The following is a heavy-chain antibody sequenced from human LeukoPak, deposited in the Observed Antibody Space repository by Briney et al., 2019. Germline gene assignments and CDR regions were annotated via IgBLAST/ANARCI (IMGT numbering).Heavy chain of an antibody. V-gene: IGHV3-48*03. Sequence: GGSLRLSCAASGFTFSSYEMNWVRQAPGKGLEWVSYVSSSGGTIYYADSVKGRFTISRDNAKNSLYLQMNSLRAEDTAVYYCARAVLYYYYGMDVWGQGTTVTVSS. CDR3: ARAVLYYYYGMDV. CDR2: VSSSGGTI. CDR1: GFTFSSYE. J-gene: IGHJ6*02.